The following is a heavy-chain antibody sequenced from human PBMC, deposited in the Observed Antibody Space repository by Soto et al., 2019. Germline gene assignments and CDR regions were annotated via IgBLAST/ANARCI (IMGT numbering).Heavy chain of an antibody. V-gene: IGHV1-69*02. J-gene: IGHJ3*02. Sequence: QVQLVQSGVEVKKPGSSVKVSCKASGGSFRTYTVFWVRQAPGQGLEWMGRIIPMFEIANYAQRFQGRVTFNADKSTGTVYMEMISLTSDDTAIYFCTLGSLAAEVFDIWGQGTLVTV. CDR2: IIPMFEIA. D-gene: IGHD6-13*01. CDR1: GGSFRTYT. CDR3: TLGSLAAEVFDI.